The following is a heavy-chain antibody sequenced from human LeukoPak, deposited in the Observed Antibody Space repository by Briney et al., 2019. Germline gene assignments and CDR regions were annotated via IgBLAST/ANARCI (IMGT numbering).Heavy chain of an antibody. CDR3: AELGITMIGGV. J-gene: IGHJ6*04. CDR2: ISSSGSTI. Sequence: GGSLRLSCAASGFTFSSYEMDWVRQAPGKGLEWVSYISSSGSTIYYADSVKGRFTVSRDNAKNSLYLQMNSLRAEDTAVYYCAELGITMIGGVWGKGTTVTISS. D-gene: IGHD3-10*02. CDR1: GFTFSSYE. V-gene: IGHV3-48*03.